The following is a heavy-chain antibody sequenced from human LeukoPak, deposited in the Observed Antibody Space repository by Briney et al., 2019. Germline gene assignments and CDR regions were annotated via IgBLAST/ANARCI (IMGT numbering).Heavy chain of an antibody. Sequence: ASVKVSCKASGYTFTGYYMHWVRQAPGQGLEWMGWINPNSGGTNYAQKFQGRVTMTRDTSTSTAYMELSRLRSDDTAVYYCARMGVDTAMVTGWRYWGQGTLVTVSS. J-gene: IGHJ4*02. D-gene: IGHD5-18*01. V-gene: IGHV1-2*02. CDR2: INPNSGGT. CDR1: GYTFTGYY. CDR3: ARMGVDTAMVTGWRY.